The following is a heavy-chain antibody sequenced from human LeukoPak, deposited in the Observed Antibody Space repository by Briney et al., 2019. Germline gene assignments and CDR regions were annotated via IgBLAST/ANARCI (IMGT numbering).Heavy chain of an antibody. Sequence: PSETLSLTCTVSGGSISSGDYYWSWIRQPPGKGLEWIGYIYYSGSTYYNPSLKSRVTISVDTSKNQFSLKLSSVTAADTAVYYCARENYGSGLSVFDYWGQGTLVTVSS. V-gene: IGHV4-30-4*01. J-gene: IGHJ4*02. CDR3: ARENYGSGLSVFDY. CDR2: IYYSGST. CDR1: GGSISSGDYY. D-gene: IGHD3-10*01.